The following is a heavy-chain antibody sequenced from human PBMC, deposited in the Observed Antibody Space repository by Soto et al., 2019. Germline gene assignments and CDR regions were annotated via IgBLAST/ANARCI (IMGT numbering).Heavy chain of an antibody. V-gene: IGHV3-15*07. CDR2: IKSKTDGGTT. Sequence: EVQLVESGGGLVKPGGSLRLSCAASGFTFSNAWMNWVRQAPGKGLEWVGRIKSKTDGGTTDYAAPVKGRFTISRDDSKNTLYLQMNSLKTEDTAVYYCTTGRVVVAATPLSDYWGQGTLVTVSS. D-gene: IGHD2-15*01. CDR3: TTGRVVVAATPLSDY. J-gene: IGHJ4*02. CDR1: GFTFSNAW.